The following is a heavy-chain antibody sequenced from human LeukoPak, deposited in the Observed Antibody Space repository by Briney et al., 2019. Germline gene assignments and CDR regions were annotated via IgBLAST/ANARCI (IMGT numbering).Heavy chain of an antibody. J-gene: IGHJ6*02. CDR3: ARLTWTPYYYGMDV. Sequence: TSETLSLTCTISGGSISSYYWSWIRQPPGKGLEWIGYIYYSGSTNYNPSLKSRVTISVDTSKNQFSLKLSSVTAADTAVYYCARLTWTPYYYGMDVWGQGTTVTVSS. CDR1: GGSISSYY. V-gene: IGHV4-59*08. CDR2: IYYSGST. D-gene: IGHD3/OR15-3a*01.